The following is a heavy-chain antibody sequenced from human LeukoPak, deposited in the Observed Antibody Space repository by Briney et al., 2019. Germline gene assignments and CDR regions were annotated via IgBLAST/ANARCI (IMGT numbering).Heavy chain of an antibody. CDR3: ARLGCGGGNCPKAGRAVGGY. Sequence: GGSLRLSGTGSRFTFSSYTFTWVRQAPGKGLEWVSSISDSGSFIYYADSVTGRFTVSRDNARKSLYLQMDSLRAEDTAVYYCARLGCGGGNCPKAGRAVGGYWGQGTLVTVSS. CDR1: RFTFSSYT. J-gene: IGHJ4*02. D-gene: IGHD2-21*01. CDR2: ISDSGSFI. V-gene: IGHV3-21*01.